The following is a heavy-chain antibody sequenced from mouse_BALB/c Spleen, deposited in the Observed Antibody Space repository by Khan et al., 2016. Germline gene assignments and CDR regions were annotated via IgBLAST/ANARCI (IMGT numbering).Heavy chain of an antibody. CDR3: ARAYGNYVYFDV. J-gene: IGHJ1*01. CDR2: ISDGGAYT. Sequence: EVELVESGGGLVKPGGSLKLSCAASGFTFSDYYMYWVRQTPDKRLEWVAPISDGGAYTYYPDSAKGRFTISRDNAKNNLCLQKNSLKSEGAAMDYCARAYGNYVYFDVGGAGTTVTVSS. V-gene: IGHV5-4*02. CDR1: GFTFSDYY. D-gene: IGHD2-1*01.